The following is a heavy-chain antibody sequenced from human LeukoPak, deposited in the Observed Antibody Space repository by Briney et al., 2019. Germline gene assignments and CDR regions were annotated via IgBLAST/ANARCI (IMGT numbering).Heavy chain of an antibody. CDR1: GYTFTGYY. V-gene: IGHV1-2*02. CDR3: ARDGYGYGSY. D-gene: IGHD5-18*01. CDR2: INPNSGGT. J-gene: IGHJ4*02. Sequence: GASVKVSCKASGYTFTGYYMHWVRQAPGQGLEWMGWINPNSGGTNYAQKFQGRVTMTRDTSTSTVYMELSSLRSEDTAVYYCARDGYGYGSYWGQGTLVTVSS.